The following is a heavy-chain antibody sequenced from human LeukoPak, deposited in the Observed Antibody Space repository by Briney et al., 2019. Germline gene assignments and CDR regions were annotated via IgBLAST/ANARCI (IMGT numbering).Heavy chain of an antibody. CDR3: GRDGRLIQLWFDP. CDR1: GFTFSSYG. D-gene: IGHD5-18*01. V-gene: IGHV3-23*01. J-gene: IGHJ5*02. CDR2: ITGSGDST. Sequence: GGSLRLSCAASGFTFSSYGLSWVRQAPGKGLEWALGITGSGDSTFYADSVKGRFTISRDNSKNTLYLQMNSLRADDTAVYYCGRDGRLIQLWFDPWGQGTLVTVSS.